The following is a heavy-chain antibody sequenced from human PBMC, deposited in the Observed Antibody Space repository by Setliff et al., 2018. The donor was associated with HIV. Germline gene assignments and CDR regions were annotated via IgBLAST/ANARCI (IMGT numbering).Heavy chain of an antibody. CDR3: ARVYYGDLEY. J-gene: IGHJ4*02. CDR1: GGSISSNSYY. D-gene: IGHD4-17*01. V-gene: IGHV4-61*05. Sequence: SETLSLTCTVSGGSISSNSYYWGWIRQPPGKGLEWIGHIYSSGSTNYNPSLKSRVTISADTSKNQFSLNLSSVTAADTAVYFCARVYYGDLEYWGQGTLVTVSS. CDR2: IYSSGST.